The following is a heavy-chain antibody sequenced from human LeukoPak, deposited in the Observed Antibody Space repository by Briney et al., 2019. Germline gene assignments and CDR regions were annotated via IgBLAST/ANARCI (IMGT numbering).Heavy chain of an antibody. Sequence: GGSLRLSCAASGFDFSAYAMSWVRQAPGKGLEWVSAIRGSGGSTYYADSVTGRFTIYRDNSKNTLFLQMNSLRAEDTAVYYCAKDGPCNRGYCSGGSCYPDCFDYWGQGTLVTVSS. V-gene: IGHV3-23*01. CDR1: GFDFSAYA. CDR3: AKDGPCNRGYCSGGSCYPDCFDY. D-gene: IGHD2-15*01. J-gene: IGHJ4*02. CDR2: IRGSGGST.